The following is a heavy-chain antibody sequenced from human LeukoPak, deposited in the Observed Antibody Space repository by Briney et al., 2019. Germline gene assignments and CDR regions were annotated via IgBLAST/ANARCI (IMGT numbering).Heavy chain of an antibody. Sequence: ASVKVSCQASGYTFTGYYIHWVRQAPGQGLEWMGRIIPNSGGTNYAQKFQGRVTMTRDTSISTVYMVLNRLRSDDTAVYYCARDLIAADDYWGQGTLVTVSS. J-gene: IGHJ4*02. D-gene: IGHD6-6*01. CDR3: ARDLIAADDY. CDR1: GYTFTGYY. CDR2: IIPNSGGT. V-gene: IGHV1-2*06.